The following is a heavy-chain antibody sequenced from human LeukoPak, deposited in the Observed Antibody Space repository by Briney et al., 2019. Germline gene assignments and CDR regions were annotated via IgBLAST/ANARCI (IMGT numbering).Heavy chain of an antibody. CDR1: GGSFSGYY. Sequence: SETLSLTCAVYGGSFSGYYWSWIRQPPGKGLERIGEINHSGSTNYNPSLKSRVTISVDKSKNQFSLKLSSVTAADTAVYYCARYYYDSSGYYPIYYYYGMDVWGQGTTVTVSS. V-gene: IGHV4-34*01. J-gene: IGHJ6*02. CDR3: ARYYYDSSGYYPIYYYYGMDV. CDR2: INHSGST. D-gene: IGHD3-22*01.